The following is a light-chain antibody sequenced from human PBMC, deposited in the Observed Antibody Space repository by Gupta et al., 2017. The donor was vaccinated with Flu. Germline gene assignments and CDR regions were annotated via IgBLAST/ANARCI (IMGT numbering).Light chain of an antibody. CDR2: WAS. J-gene: IGKJ1*01. V-gene: IGKV4-1*01. Sequence: DIVMTQSPDSLAVSLGERATINCKSSQSVLYSSNNKNYLAWYQQKPGQPPKLLIYWASTRESGVSDRFSGSGSGTDFTLTISSLQAEDVAVYYCQQDDRTPRTFGQGTKVEIK. CDR3: QQDDRTPRT. CDR1: QSVLYSSNNKNY.